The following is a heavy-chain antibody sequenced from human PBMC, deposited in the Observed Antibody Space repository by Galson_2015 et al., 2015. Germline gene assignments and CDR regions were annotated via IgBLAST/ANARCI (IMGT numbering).Heavy chain of an antibody. D-gene: IGHD3-16*02. J-gene: IGHJ4*02. CDR3: ATEYYDYIWGSYHYFDF. CDR2: IDPSDSYT. V-gene: IGHV5-10-1*01. Sequence: QSGAEVKKPGESLKISCKGSGYSFTSYWISWVRQMPGKGLEWMGRIDPSDSYTKYSPFFQGHVTISADKSISTAYLQWSSLKASDTDSYDCATEYYDYIWGSYHYFDFWGQGTLVTVSS. CDR1: GYSFTSYW.